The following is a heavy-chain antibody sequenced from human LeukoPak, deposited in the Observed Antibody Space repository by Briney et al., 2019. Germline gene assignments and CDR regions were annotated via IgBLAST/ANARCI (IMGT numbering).Heavy chain of an antibody. Sequence: SETLSLTCAVYGGSFSGYYWGWIRQPPGMGLEWIGSIHYRLPTFYNPLLKSRVTISVDTSKNQISLRLRSVTAADTAVYYCARHEEEDGYNAKTPDYWGQGTLVTVSS. CDR2: IHYRLPT. CDR3: ARHEEEDGYNAKTPDY. D-gene: IGHD5-24*01. V-gene: IGHV4-39*01. CDR1: GGSFSGYY. J-gene: IGHJ4*02.